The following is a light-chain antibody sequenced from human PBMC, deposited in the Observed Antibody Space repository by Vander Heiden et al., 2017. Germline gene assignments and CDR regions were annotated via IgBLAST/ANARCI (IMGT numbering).Light chain of an antibody. Sequence: DIQMTQFPSTLSASVGDRVTLTCRASQSISIWLAWYQQKPGKAPKLLIYDASRLQSGVPSRFSGSGSGTEFTLAISSLQPDDFATYHCQQYDNYPWTFGQGTKMEIK. CDR1: QSISIW. J-gene: IGKJ1*01. CDR3: QQYDNYPWT. CDR2: DAS. V-gene: IGKV1-5*01.